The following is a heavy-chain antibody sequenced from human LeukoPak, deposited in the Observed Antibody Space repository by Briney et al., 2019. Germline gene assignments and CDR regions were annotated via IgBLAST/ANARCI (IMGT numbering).Heavy chain of an antibody. Sequence: GGSLRLSCAASGFTFSSYAMHWVRQAPGKGLEWVANMKQDGSKKSYVDSVKGRFTISRDNAKNSLYLQMNSLRAEDTAIYYCTRVGYIDEGIDYWGQGTLVTVSS. CDR2: MKQDGSKK. J-gene: IGHJ4*02. V-gene: IGHV3-7*04. D-gene: IGHD5-24*01. CDR3: TRVGYIDEGIDY. CDR1: GFTFSSYA.